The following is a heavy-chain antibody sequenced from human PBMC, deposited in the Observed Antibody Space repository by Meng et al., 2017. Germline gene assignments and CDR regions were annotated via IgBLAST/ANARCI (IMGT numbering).Heavy chain of an antibody. V-gene: IGHV3-33*01. CDR1: GFTFSSYG. D-gene: IGHD2/OR15-2a*01. CDR2: IWYDGSNK. CDR3: ARGLSTTYWYFDL. J-gene: IGHJ2*01. Sequence: VPLVESGGVGVQPGGSLRLSCAASGFTFSSYGMHWVRQAPGKGLEWVAVIWYDGSNKYYADSVKGRFTISRDNSKNTLYLQMNSLRAEDTAVYYCARGLSTTYWYFDLWGRGTLVTVSS.